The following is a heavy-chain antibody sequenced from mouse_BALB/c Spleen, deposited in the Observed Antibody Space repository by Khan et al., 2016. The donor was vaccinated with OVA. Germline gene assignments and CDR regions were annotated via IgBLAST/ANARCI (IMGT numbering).Heavy chain of an antibody. V-gene: IGHV2-6-1*01. CDR1: GFSLTNYG. CDR2: IWSDGST. Sequence: QVQLQQSGPGLVAPSQSLSITCTISGFSLTNYGVHWVRQPPGKGLEWLVVIWSDGSTTYNSALKSRLTISKDNNKSHVFLKMNSLQTDDTAVYFCARLPYYHTKDLDYWGQGTTVTVSS. CDR3: ARLPYYHTKDLDY. D-gene: IGHD2-10*01. J-gene: IGHJ4*01.